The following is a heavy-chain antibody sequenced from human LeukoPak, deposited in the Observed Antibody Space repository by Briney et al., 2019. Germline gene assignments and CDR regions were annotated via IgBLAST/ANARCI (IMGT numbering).Heavy chain of an antibody. J-gene: IGHJ4*02. Sequence: GGSLRLSCAASGFTFSTYGMNWVRQAPGKGLEWVAVIWYDGSTKYYADSVKSRFTISRDNSKDTLYLQMNSLRAEDTAMYYCASQMVAASSYWGQGTLVTVSS. CDR3: ASQMVAASSY. CDR2: IWYDGSTK. CDR1: GFTFSTYG. D-gene: IGHD2-15*01. V-gene: IGHV3-33*01.